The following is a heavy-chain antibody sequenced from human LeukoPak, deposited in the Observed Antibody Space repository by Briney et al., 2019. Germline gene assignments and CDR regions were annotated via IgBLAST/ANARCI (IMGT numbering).Heavy chain of an antibody. J-gene: IGHJ4*02. CDR3: ARIGAGSSRDY. Sequence: PGGSLRLSCAASGFTFSNYWMHWVRQAPGKGLVWVSRIQSDGSSTFYADSVKGRSAISRDNAKNSLYLQMNSLRAEDTAVYYCARIGAGSSRDYWGQGTLVTVSS. CDR1: GFTFSNYW. V-gene: IGHV3-74*01. CDR2: IQSDGSST. D-gene: IGHD6-13*01.